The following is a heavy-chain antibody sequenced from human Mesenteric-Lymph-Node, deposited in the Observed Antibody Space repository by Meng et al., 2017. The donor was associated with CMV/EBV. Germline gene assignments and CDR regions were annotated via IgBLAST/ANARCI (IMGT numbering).Heavy chain of an antibody. V-gene: IGHV3-30*04. Sequence: GESLKISCAASGFTFSSYAMHWVRQAPGKGLEWVAVISYDGSNKYYADSVKGRFTISRDNSKNTLYLQMNSLRAEDTAVYYCARDPDSSGYYDPYGMDVWGQGTTVTVFS. CDR3: ARDPDSSGYYDPYGMDV. J-gene: IGHJ6*02. D-gene: IGHD3-22*01. CDR1: GFTFSSYA. CDR2: ISYDGSNK.